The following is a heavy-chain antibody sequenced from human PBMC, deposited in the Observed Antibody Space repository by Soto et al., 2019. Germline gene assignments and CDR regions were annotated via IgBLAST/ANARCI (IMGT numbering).Heavy chain of an antibody. V-gene: IGHV4-39*01. CDR2: FYYSGST. Sequence: SQSLSLTCTVSGGSISSSRYYWGWIRQPPGKGLEWIGSFYYSGSTYYNSSPKSRVTISVDTSKNQFSLKLSSVTAADTAVYYCARRITFFGVACPGCYYGMDDWGQGTMVTVSS. J-gene: IGHJ6*02. CDR1: GGSISSSRYY. D-gene: IGHD3-3*01. CDR3: ARRITFFGVACPGCYYGMDD.